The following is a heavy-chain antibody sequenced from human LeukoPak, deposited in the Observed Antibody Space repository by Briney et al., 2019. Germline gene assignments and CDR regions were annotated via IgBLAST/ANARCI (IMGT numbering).Heavy chain of an antibody. V-gene: IGHV3-23*01. Sequence: PGGSLRLSCAASGFTFSSYAMSWVRQAPGKGLEWVSSISGSGGSTYYADSVKGRFTISRDNSKNTLYLQMNSLRAEDTAVYYCARWGPRAEYFQHWGQGTLVTVSS. CDR2: ISGSGGST. CDR3: ARWGPRAEYFQH. CDR1: GFTFSSYA. D-gene: IGHD3-16*01. J-gene: IGHJ1*01.